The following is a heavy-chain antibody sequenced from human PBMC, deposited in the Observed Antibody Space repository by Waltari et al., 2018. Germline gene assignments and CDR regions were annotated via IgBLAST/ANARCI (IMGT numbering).Heavy chain of an antibody. V-gene: IGHV3-53*01. CDR2: IYSGCTT. CDR3: ATDPGLRNGMDG. Sequence: EVQLVESGGGLIQPGGSLRLSCAASGFTVNNNYMNWVRQAPGQGLEWVSVIYSGCTTYYTDSVKCRFTISRDNSKNTVYLQMNNLRAEDTAVYYCATDPGLRNGMDGWGQGTTVTVSS. D-gene: IGHD4-17*01. CDR1: GFTVNNNY. J-gene: IGHJ6*02.